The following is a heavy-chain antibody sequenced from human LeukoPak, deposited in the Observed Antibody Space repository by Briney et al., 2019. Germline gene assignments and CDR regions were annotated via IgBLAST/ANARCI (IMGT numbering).Heavy chain of an antibody. D-gene: IGHD6-19*01. V-gene: IGHV4-59*08. CDR1: GGSISIYY. CDR2: IYYSGST. J-gene: IGHJ4*02. CDR3: ARRAYSSGFDYIDY. Sequence: SETLSLTCTVSGGSISIYYWSWIRQPPGKGLELIGFIYYSGSTSYNPSLKSRVTISVDTSKSQFSLKLSSVIAADTAVYYCARRAYSSGFDYIDYWGQGTLVTVSS.